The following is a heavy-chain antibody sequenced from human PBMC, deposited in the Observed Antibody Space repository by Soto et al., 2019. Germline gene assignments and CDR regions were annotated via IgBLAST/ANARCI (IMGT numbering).Heavy chain of an antibody. Sequence: TSETLSLTCAVSGGSISSSNWWSWVRQPPGKGLEWIGEIYHSGSTNYNPSLKSRVTISVDKSKNQFSLKLSSVTAADTAVYYCARYHGSGSYVSRWFDPWGQGTLVTVSS. D-gene: IGHD3-10*01. V-gene: IGHV4-4*02. CDR2: IYHSGST. CDR1: GGSISSSNW. CDR3: ARYHGSGSYVSRWFDP. J-gene: IGHJ5*02.